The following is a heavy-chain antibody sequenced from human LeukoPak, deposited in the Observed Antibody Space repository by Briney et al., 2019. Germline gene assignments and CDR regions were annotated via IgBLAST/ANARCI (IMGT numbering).Heavy chain of an antibody. CDR3: ARRNRGVGTSPDY. CDR1: GGSISSSSYY. D-gene: IGHD1-1*01. CDR2: IYYSGST. J-gene: IGHJ4*02. Sequence: SETLSLTCTVSGGSISSSSYYWVWIRQPPGKGLEWIGSIYYSGSTYYNPSLKSRVTIYVDTSKNQFSLNLNSVTAADTAVYYCARRNRGVGTSPDYWGQGTLVTVSS. V-gene: IGHV4-39*01.